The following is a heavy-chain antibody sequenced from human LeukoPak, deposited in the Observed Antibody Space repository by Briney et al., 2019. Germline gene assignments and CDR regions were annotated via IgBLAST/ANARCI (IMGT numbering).Heavy chain of an antibody. D-gene: IGHD3-3*02. J-gene: IGHJ4*02. Sequence: SETLPLTCTVSGYSISSGYYWGWIRQPPGKGLKWIGSISHSGSTYYNPSLKSRVTISVDTSKNQFSLKLSSLTAADTAVYYCARLRRSRLAEFDYWGQGTLVTVSS. V-gene: IGHV4-38-2*02. CDR1: GYSISSGYY. CDR2: ISHSGST. CDR3: ARLRRSRLAEFDY.